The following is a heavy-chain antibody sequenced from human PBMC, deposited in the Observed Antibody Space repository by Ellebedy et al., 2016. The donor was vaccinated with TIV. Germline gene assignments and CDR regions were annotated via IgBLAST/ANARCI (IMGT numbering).Heavy chain of an antibody. V-gene: IGHV3-30*18. CDR3: AKPKYSSSSQQGFDS. Sequence: GGSLRLSXVASGFTFSTYGMHWVRQAPGKGLDWVASISNDGSGQYYADSVKGRFTISRDNSKNTLYLQMNSLSVDDTAVYYCAKPKYSSSSQQGFDSWGQGALVIVSS. CDR2: ISNDGSGQ. D-gene: IGHD6-6*01. CDR1: GFTFSTYG. J-gene: IGHJ5*01.